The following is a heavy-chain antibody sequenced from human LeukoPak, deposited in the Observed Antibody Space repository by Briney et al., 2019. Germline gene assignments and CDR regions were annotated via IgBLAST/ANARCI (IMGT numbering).Heavy chain of an antibody. V-gene: IGHV4-59*01. J-gene: IGHJ5*02. CDR2: IYYSGST. D-gene: IGHD3-3*01. Sequence: KPSETLSLTCTVSGGSISSYYWSWIRQPPGKGLEWIGYIYYSGSTNYNPSLKSRVTISVDTSKNQFSLKLSSVTAADTAVYYCARSYDLVPTDNWFDPWGQGTLATVSS. CDR3: ARSYDLVPTDNWFDP. CDR1: GGSISSYY.